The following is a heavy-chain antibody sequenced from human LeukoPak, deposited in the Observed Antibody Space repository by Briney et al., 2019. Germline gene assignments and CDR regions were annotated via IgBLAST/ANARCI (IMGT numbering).Heavy chain of an antibody. Sequence: GGSLRLSCAASGFTFDDYGMSWVRQAPGKGLEWVSAIYWNGGSTGYADSVRGRFTISRDNAKNSLYLQMNSLIAESTALYYCARDRGSAAANPFDYWAQGTVVTVSS. D-gene: IGHD6-13*01. V-gene: IGHV3-20*04. J-gene: IGHJ4*02. CDR3: ARDRGSAAANPFDY. CDR2: IYWNGGST. CDR1: GFTFDDYG.